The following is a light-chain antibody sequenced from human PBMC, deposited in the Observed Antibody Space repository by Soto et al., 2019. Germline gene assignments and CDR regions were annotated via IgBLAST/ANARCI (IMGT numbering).Light chain of an antibody. CDR3: SSYAGNYNLV. CDR2: EVS. V-gene: IGLV2-8*01. Sequence: QSALTQPPSASGSPGQSVTISCTGTSSDVCSYKFVSWYQQHPGKAPKLMMYEVSKRPSGVPDRFSGSKSGNTASLTVSGLQAEDEADYFCSSYAGNYNLVFGGGTKLTVL. CDR1: SSDVCSYKF. J-gene: IGLJ2*01.